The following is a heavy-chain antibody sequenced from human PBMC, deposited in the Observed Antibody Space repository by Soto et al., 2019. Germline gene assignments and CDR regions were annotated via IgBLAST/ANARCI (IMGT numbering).Heavy chain of an antibody. CDR3: ARGAAMAPFSYYYYGMDV. Sequence: SQTLSLTCAIFGDSVSSNGAVWNWIRQSPSRGLEWLGRTYYRSKWYNDYAVSVKSRITINPDTSKNQFSLQLNSVTPEDTAVYYCARGAAMAPFSYYYYGMDVWGQGTTVTVS. V-gene: IGHV6-1*01. D-gene: IGHD5-18*01. CDR2: TYYRSKWYN. J-gene: IGHJ6*02. CDR1: GDSVSSNGAV.